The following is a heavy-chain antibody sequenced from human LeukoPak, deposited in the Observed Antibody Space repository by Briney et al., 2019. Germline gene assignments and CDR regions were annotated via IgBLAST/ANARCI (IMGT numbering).Heavy chain of an antibody. J-gene: IGHJ6*02. V-gene: IGHV3-7*01. CDR3: TRGGSGSYYNTYYNGLDA. CDR2: IKQDGSEE. CDR1: GFTFGTYW. D-gene: IGHD3-10*01. Sequence: GGSLRLSCAASGFTFGTYWMHWVRQAPGKGPEWVANIKQDGSEEYYVDSVKGRFSISRDNTKNSLYLQMDSLRAEDTAVYFCTRGGSGSYYNTYYNGLDAWGQGTKVTVSS.